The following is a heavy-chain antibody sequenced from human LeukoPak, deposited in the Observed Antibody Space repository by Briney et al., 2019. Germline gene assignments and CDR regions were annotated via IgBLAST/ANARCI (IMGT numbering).Heavy chain of an antibody. V-gene: IGHV4-34*01. CDR1: GGSFSGYY. D-gene: IGHD6-13*01. Sequence: PSETLSLTCAVYGGSFSGYYWSWIRQPPGKGLEWIGEINHSGSTNYNPSLKSRVTTSVDTSKNQFSLKLSSVTAADTAVYYCARGRLYSSSWYNAGRQYFQHWGQGTLVTVSS. CDR3: ARGRLYSSSWYNAGRQYFQH. CDR2: INHSGST. J-gene: IGHJ1*01.